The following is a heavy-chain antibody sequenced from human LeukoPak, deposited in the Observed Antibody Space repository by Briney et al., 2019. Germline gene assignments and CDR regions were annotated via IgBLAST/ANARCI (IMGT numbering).Heavy chain of an antibody. CDR3: ARDGSGYEIDY. CDR1: GFTFSSFG. CDR2: IWYDGTNK. D-gene: IGHD5-12*01. J-gene: IGHJ4*02. Sequence: GGSLRLSCAASGFTFSSFGMHWVRQAPGKGLEWVAVIWYDGTNKYYADSVRGRFTISRDNSKITLYLQMNSLRAEDTAVYYCARDGSGYEIDYWGQGTLVTVSS. V-gene: IGHV3-33*01.